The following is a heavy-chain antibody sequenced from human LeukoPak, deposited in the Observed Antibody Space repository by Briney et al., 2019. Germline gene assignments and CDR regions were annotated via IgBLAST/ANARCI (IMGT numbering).Heavy chain of an antibody. CDR1: GGSFSGYY. V-gene: IGHV4-34*01. D-gene: IGHD1-26*01. CDR3: ARVEWELPTD. J-gene: IGHJ4*02. CDR2: INHSGST. Sequence: SETLSLTCAVYGGSFSGYYWSWIRQPPGKGLEWIGEINHSGSTNYNPSLKSRVTISVDTSKNQFSLKLSSVTAADTAVYYCARVEWELPTDWGQGTLVTVSS.